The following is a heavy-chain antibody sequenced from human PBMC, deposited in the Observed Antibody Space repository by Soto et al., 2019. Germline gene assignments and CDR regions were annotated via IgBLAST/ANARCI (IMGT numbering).Heavy chain of an antibody. CDR2: ISAYNGNT. CDR1: GYTFTSSG. V-gene: IGHV1-18*01. D-gene: IGHD6-13*01. CDR3: ARDLRRRARAAAGNYYFDY. J-gene: IGHJ4*02. Sequence: QVQLVQSGAEVKKPGASVKVSCKASGYTFTSSGISWVRQAPGTGLAWMGWISAYNGNTNYAQKLKGRVTMTTDTSTSRADMEMRSLRADDTAVYYCARDLRRRARAAAGNYYFDYWGQGTLVTVSS.